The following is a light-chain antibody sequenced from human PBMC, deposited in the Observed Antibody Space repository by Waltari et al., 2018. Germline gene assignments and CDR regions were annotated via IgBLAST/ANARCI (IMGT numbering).Light chain of an antibody. Sequence: QTVVTQEPSLTVPPGGTVTLTSASFTGPVTRHYYPNWFQQKPGQAPRTLIYNTDKKHSWTPARFSGSLLGDKAALTLSPAPPEDEAEYYCALYYGNARCVFGGGTNLTVL. CDR2: NTD. V-gene: IGLV7-43*01. CDR1: TGPVTRHYY. CDR3: ALYYGNARCV. J-gene: IGLJ3*02.